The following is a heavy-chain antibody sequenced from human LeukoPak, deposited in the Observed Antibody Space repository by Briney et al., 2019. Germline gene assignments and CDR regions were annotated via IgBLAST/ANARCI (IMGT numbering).Heavy chain of an antibody. V-gene: IGHV4-59*12. Sequence: SETLSLTCTVSGGSISSYYWSWIRQPPGKGLEWIGNIFYSGSTYYSPSLKSRVTISLDTSRNQFSLKLNSMTAADTAVYYCAKSNGYGLVDIWGQGTMVTVSS. CDR1: GGSISSYY. CDR2: IFYSGST. J-gene: IGHJ3*02. CDR3: AKSNGYGLVDI. D-gene: IGHD3-10*01.